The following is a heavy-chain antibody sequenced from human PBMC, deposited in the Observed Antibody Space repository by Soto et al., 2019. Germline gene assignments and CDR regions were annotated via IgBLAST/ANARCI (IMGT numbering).Heavy chain of an antibody. J-gene: IGHJ4*02. CDR2: ISYDGMNK. Sequence: QVQLVESGGGVVQPGRSLRLSCAASGFSFSDHALHWVRQAPGKGLEWVAVISYDGMNKRYADSVKGRFTISRDNSKNMLNLQVNSLTLEDTAVFYCARESIGSGGGYIDYWGQGTLVTVSS. V-gene: IGHV3-30*04. CDR1: GFSFSDHA. D-gene: IGHD3-10*01. CDR3: ARESIGSGGGYIDY.